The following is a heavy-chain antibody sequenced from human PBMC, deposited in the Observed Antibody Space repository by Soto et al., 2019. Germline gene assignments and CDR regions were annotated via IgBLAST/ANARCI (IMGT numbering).Heavy chain of an antibody. CDR2: ISSSSSTI. D-gene: IGHD1-7*01. Sequence: EVQLVESGGGLVQPGGSLRLSCAASGFTFSSYSMNWVRQAPGKGLEWVSYISSSSSTIYYADSVKGRFTISRDNAKNSLYLQMNSLRDEDTAVYYCARDWLSEGYNWNYVGWFDPWGQGTLVTVSS. CDR3: ARDWLSEGYNWNYVGWFDP. V-gene: IGHV3-48*02. CDR1: GFTFSSYS. J-gene: IGHJ5*02.